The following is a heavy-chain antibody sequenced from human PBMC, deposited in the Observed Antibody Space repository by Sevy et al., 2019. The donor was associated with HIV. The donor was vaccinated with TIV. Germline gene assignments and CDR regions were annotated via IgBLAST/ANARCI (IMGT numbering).Heavy chain of an antibody. Sequence: GGSLRLSCAASGFIFSSYTMNWVRQAPGKGLEWVSSISSSSCYIFYADSVKGRFTISRDNARNSLYLQMNLLRAEETAVYYWARDMAYGSGSIVFDYWGQGTLVTVSS. CDR3: ARDMAYGSGSIVFDY. J-gene: IGHJ4*02. CDR2: ISSSSCYI. D-gene: IGHD3-10*01. CDR1: GFIFSSYT. V-gene: IGHV3-21*01.